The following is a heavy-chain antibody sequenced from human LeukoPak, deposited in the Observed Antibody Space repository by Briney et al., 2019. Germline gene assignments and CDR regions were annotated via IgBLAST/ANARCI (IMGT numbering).Heavy chain of an antibody. CDR1: GFTFSSYA. D-gene: IGHD5-18*01. V-gene: IGHV3-30-3*01. Sequence: GGSLRLSCAASGFTFSSYAMHWVRQAPGKGLGWVAVISYDGSNKYYADPVKGRFTISRDNSKNTLYLQMNSLRAEDTAVYYCAREGFHSGRGYSYGYGAFDIWGQGTMVTVSS. CDR2: ISYDGSNK. J-gene: IGHJ3*02. CDR3: AREGFHSGRGYSYGYGAFDI.